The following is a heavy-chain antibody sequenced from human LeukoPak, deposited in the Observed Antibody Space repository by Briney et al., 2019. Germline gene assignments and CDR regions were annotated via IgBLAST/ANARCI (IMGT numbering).Heavy chain of an antibody. CDR1: GYTFTSYD. CDR3: AKMNGITMIVVVHLDY. Sequence: ASVKVSCKASGYTFTSYDINWVRQATGQGLEWMGWMNPNSGNTGYAQKFQGRVTMTRNTSISTAYMELSSLRAEDTAVYYCAKMNGITMIVVVHLDYWGQGTLVTVSP. J-gene: IGHJ4*02. CDR2: MNPNSGNT. D-gene: IGHD3-22*01. V-gene: IGHV1-8*01.